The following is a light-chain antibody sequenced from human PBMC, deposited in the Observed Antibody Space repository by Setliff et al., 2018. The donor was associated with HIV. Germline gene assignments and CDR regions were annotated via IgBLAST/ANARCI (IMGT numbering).Light chain of an antibody. CDR1: SSDVGGYNY. J-gene: IGLJ1*01. Sequence: SALAQPASVSGSPGQSITISCTGTSSDVGGYNYVSWYQQYPGKAPKLMIYEATNRPSGVSYRFSASKSGNTASLTISGLQAEDEADYYCSSFTSRGTYVFGTGTKVTV. V-gene: IGLV2-14*01. CDR2: EAT. CDR3: SSFTSRGTYV.